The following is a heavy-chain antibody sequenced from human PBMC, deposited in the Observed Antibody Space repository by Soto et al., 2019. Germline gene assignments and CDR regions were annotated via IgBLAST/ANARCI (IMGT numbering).Heavy chain of an antibody. V-gene: IGHV1-8*01. CDR2: MNPNSGNT. D-gene: IGHD4-17*01. J-gene: IGHJ6*03. CDR1: GYTFTSYD. Sequence: ASVKVSCKASGYTFTSYDINWVRQATGQGLEWMGWMNPNSGNTGYAQKFQGRVTMTRNTSISTAYMELSSLRSEDTAVYYCARGGDLAPVAYYYYYYMDVWGKGTTVTVSS. CDR3: ARGGDLAPVAYYYYYYMDV.